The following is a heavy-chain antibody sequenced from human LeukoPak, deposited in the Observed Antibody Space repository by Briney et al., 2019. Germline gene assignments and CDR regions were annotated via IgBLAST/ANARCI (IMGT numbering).Heavy chain of an antibody. CDR2: ISGSGVST. CDR1: GFTFSSYA. V-gene: IGHV3-23*01. D-gene: IGHD1-26*01. Sequence: GGSLRLSCAASGFTFSSYAMSWVRQAPGKGLEWVSAISGSGVSTYYADSVKGRFTISRDNSKSTLYLQMDSLRAEDTAVYYCARSGSGSSWYYFDYWGQGTLITVSS. CDR3: ARSGSGSSWYYFDY. J-gene: IGHJ4*02.